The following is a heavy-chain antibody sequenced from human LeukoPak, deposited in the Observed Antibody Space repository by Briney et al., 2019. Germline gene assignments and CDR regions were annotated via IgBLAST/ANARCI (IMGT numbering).Heavy chain of an antibody. D-gene: IGHD6-13*01. V-gene: IGHV1-46*01. CDR1: GYTLTSYY. CDR2: INPSGGST. Sequence: ASVKVSCKASGYTLTSYYMHWVRQAPGQGLEWMGLINPSGGSTSFAQKFQGRVTMTRDTSTSTVYMELSSLRSEDTAVYYCARDNISAAASHRMDVWGKGTTVTISS. CDR3: ARDNISAAASHRMDV. J-gene: IGHJ6*03.